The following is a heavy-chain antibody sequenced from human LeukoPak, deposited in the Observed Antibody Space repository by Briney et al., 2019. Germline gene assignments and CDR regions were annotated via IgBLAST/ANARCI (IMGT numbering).Heavy chain of an antibody. J-gene: IGHJ4*02. V-gene: IGHV3-30*18. D-gene: IGHD3-9*01. CDR2: ISYDGSNK. Sequence: GGSLRLSCAASGFTFSSYGMHWVRQALGKGLEWVAVISYDGSNKYYADSVKGRFTISRDNSKNTLYLQMNSLRAEDTAVYYCAKDILTGFGDYWGQGTLVTVSS. CDR3: AKDILTGFGDY. CDR1: GFTFSSYG.